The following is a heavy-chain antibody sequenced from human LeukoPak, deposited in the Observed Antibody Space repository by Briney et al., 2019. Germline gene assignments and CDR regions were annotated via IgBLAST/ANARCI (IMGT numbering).Heavy chain of an antibody. CDR1: GGSISSDSYS. J-gene: IGHJ6*03. CDR3: ARRTRGGGEPYYYYYMDV. V-gene: IGHV4-39*01. Sequence: SGTLSLTCTVSGGSISSDSYSWGWIRQPPGRGLEWIGNIFYSGSTYYNPSLKSRVTISVDTSNNQFSLKLSSVTAADTAVYYCARRTRGGGEPYYYYYMDVWGKGTTVTVSS. CDR2: IFYSGST. D-gene: IGHD3-10*01.